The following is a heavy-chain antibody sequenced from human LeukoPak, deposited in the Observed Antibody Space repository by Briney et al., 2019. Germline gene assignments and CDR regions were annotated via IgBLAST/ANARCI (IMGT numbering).Heavy chain of an antibody. Sequence: GGSLRLSCAASGFTFSSYAMHWVRQAPGKGLEWVAVISYDGSNKYYADSVKGRFTISRDNSKNTLYLQMNSLRAEDTAVYYCARETENQKLRFLDYWGQGTLVTVSS. CDR3: ARETENQKLRFLDY. CDR2: ISYDGSNK. CDR1: GFTFSSYA. D-gene: IGHD3-3*01. J-gene: IGHJ4*02. V-gene: IGHV3-30*01.